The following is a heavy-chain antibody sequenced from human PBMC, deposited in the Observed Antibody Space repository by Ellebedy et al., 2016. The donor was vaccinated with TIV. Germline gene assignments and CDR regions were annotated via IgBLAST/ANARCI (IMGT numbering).Heavy chain of an antibody. D-gene: IGHD5/OR15-5a*01. CDR3: GRIYKSTNGAFDI. Sequence: SGPTLVKPTQTLTLTCTFSGFSLSTSGRCVSWIRQPPGKALEWLARMEWEGTKYYSTTLKTRLTISKGTSKNQVVLTMTNMDPVDTATYYCGRIYKSTNGAFDIWGQGAKVTVSS. CDR1: GFSLSTSGRC. J-gene: IGHJ3*02. V-gene: IGHV2-70*11. CDR2: MEWEGTK.